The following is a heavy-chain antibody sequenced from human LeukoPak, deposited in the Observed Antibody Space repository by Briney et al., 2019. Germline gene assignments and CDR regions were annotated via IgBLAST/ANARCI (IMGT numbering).Heavy chain of an antibody. V-gene: IGHV4-31*03. CDR3: ARGDVEMATIKAIDY. D-gene: IGHD5-24*01. J-gene: IGHJ4*02. CDR2: IYYSGST. Sequence: PSQTLSLTCTVSGVSISSGGYYWSWIRQHPGKGLEWIGYIYYSGSTYYNPSLKSRVTISVDTSKNQFSLKLSSVTAADTAVYYCARGDVEMATIKAIDYWGQGTLVTVSS. CDR1: GVSISSGGYY.